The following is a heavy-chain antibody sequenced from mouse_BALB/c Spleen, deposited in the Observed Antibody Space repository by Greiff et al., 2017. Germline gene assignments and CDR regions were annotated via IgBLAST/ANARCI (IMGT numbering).Heavy chain of an antibody. J-gene: IGHJ3*01. CDR3: TREGYRYDRAWFAY. V-gene: IGHV5-6-4*01. Sequence: EVNVVESGGGLVKPGGSLKLSCAASGFTFSSYTMSWVRQTPEKRLEWVATISSGGSYTYYPDSVKGRFTISRDNAKNTLYLQMSSLKSEDTAMYYCTREGYRYDRAWFAYWGQGTLVTVSA. D-gene: IGHD2-14*01. CDR1: GFTFSSYT. CDR2: ISSGGSYT.